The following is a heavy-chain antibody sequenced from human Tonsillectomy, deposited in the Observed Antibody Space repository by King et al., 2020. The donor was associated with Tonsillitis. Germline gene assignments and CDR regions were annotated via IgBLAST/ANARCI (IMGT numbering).Heavy chain of an antibody. V-gene: IGHV4-38-2*02. CDR1: GYSISSGYY. D-gene: IGHD3-3*01. CDR2: IYHSGST. Sequence: VQLQESGPGLVKPSETLSLTCTVSGYSISSGYYWAWIRQSPGKGLEWIGSIYHSGSTYYNPSLKSRVTISVDTSKNQFSLKLSSVTAADTAVYYCATAERNFGVVNWRDPWGQGTLVTVSS. J-gene: IGHJ5*02. CDR3: ATAERNFGVVNWRDP.